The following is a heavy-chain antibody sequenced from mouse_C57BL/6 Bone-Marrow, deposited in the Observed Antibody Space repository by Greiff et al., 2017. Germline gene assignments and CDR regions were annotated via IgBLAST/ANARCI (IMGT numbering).Heavy chain of an antibody. Sequence: QVHVKQSGAELVRPGTSVKVSCKASGYAFTNYLIEWVKQRPGQGLEWIGVINPGSGGTNYNEKFKGKATLTADKSSSTAYMQLSSLTSEDSAVYFCARKVGSSYLYVDYGGQGTTLTVSS. CDR3: ARKVGSSYLYVDY. CDR2: INPGSGGT. V-gene: IGHV1-54*01. CDR1: GYAFTNYL. D-gene: IGHD1-1*01. J-gene: IGHJ2*01.